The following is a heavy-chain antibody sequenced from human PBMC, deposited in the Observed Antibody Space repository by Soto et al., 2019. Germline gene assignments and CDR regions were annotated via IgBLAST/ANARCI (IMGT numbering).Heavy chain of an antibody. CDR1: GGTFSSYA. CDR2: IIPIGGTT. J-gene: IGHJ6*03. V-gene: IGHV1-69*05. Sequence: GASVKVSCKASGGTFSSYAISWVRQAPGQGLEWMGGIIPIGGTTSYAQKFQGRVTMTRDTSTSTVYMELSSLRSEDTAVYYCARGTDRYCSGGSCYSDYYYYMDVWGKGTTVTVSS. D-gene: IGHD2-15*01. CDR3: ARGTDRYCSGGSCYSDYYYYMDV.